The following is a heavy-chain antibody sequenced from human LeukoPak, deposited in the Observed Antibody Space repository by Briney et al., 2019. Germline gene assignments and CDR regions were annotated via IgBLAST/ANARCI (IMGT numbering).Heavy chain of an antibody. CDR1: GGSISGYC. V-gene: IGHV4-59*01. CDR3: ARDGGDPGMGEYYYYYMDV. Sequence: SETLSLTCTVSGGSISGYCWSWIRQPPGKGLEWIGYINYSGSTNYNPSLKSRVTISVDTSKNQFSLKLSSVTAADTAVYYCARDGGDPGMGEYYYYYMDVWGKGTTVTVSS. CDR2: INYSGST. J-gene: IGHJ6*03. D-gene: IGHD2-21*02.